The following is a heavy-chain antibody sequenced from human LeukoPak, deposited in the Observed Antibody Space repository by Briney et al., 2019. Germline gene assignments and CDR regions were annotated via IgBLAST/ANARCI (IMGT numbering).Heavy chain of an antibody. D-gene: IGHD5-24*01. CDR1: GFTFSSYG. V-gene: IGHV3-30*19. CDR2: ISYDGSNK. J-gene: IGHJ3*02. CDR3: ARDQEGGIDLRWLQFGFGGTNAFDI. Sequence: AGGSLRLSCAAAGFTFSSYGMHWVRQAPGNWLEWVAVISYDGSNKYYADSVKGRFTISRDNSKNTLYLQMNSLRAEDTAVYYCARDQEGGIDLRWLQFGFGGTNAFDIWGQGTMVTVSS.